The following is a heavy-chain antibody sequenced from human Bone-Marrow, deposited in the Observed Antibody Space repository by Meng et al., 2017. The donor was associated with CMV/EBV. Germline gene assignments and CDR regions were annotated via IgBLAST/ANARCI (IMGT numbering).Heavy chain of an antibody. V-gene: IGHV1-2*02. CDR1: GYTFTGYH. D-gene: IGHD4-11*01. CDR2: IDPNRGVT. CDR3: ARERPADYTTNSRHGYYFYY. J-gene: IGHJ4*02. Sequence: ASVKVSCKASGYTFTGYHLHWVRQAPGHGLEWMGWIDPNRGVTNYAQKFQGRVTMTADTSISTAYMELSRLRSDDTVVYYCARERPADYTTNSRHGYYFYYWGQGTPVPVSS.